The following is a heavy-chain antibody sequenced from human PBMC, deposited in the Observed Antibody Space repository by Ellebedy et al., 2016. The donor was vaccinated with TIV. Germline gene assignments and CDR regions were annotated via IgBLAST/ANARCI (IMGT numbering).Heavy chain of an antibody. D-gene: IGHD3-10*02. CDR3: QSTTMWSLG. J-gene: IGHJ4*02. CDR2: INHSGST. V-gene: IGHV4-34*01. CDR1: GGSFSGYY. Sequence: SETLSLXCAVYGGSFSGYYWSWIRQPPGKGLEWIGEINHSGSTNYNPSLKSRVTISVDTSKNQFSLKLSSVTAADTAVYYCQSTTMWSLGWGQGTLVTVSS.